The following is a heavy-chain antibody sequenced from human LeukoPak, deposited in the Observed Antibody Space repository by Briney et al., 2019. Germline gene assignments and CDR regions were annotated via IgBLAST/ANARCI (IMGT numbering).Heavy chain of an antibody. CDR3: AQQGGRDTYGRNWYFDL. J-gene: IGHJ2*01. Sequence: GGSLRLSCAASGFTFSSYAMSWVRQAPGKGLEWVAVISYDGSNKYYADSVKGRFTMSRDNSKNTLYLQMNSLRAEDTAVYSCAQQGGRDTYGRNWYFDLWGRGTLVTVSS. CDR2: ISYDGSNK. D-gene: IGHD5-18*01. V-gene: IGHV3-30*18. CDR1: GFTFSSYA.